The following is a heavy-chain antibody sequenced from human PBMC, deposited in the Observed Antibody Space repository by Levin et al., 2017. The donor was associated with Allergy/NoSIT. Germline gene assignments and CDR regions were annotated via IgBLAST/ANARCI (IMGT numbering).Heavy chain of an antibody. V-gene: IGHV3-66*01. D-gene: IGHD3-22*01. CDR2: IFGGGSR. CDR3: ASRIYYFDSSDSRMDV. Sequence: LSLPCAASGFTVRSNYMSWVRQAPGKGLEFVSVIFGGGSRYYADSVKGRFTISRDNSKNTLYLQMNSLRAEDTAVYYCASRIYYFDSSDSRMDVWGQGTTVTVSS. CDR1: GFTVRSNY. J-gene: IGHJ6*02.